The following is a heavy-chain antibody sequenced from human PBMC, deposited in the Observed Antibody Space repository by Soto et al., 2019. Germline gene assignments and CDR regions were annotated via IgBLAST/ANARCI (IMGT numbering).Heavy chain of an antibody. CDR2: ITYSGST. CDR3: AREPLT. Sequence: SETLSLTCAVYGGSFSNYYWSWIRQPPGKGLEWIGEITYSGSTNYNPSLKSRVTISVDTSKNQFSLKLSSVTAADTAVYYCAREPLTWGQGTLVTVSS. J-gene: IGHJ4*02. V-gene: IGHV4-34*09. CDR1: GGSFSNYY.